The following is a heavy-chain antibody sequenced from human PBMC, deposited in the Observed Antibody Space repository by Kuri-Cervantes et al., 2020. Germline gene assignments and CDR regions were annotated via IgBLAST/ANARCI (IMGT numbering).Heavy chain of an antibody. CDR2: IYYSGST. CDR3: AREGPDLIAARPKHYYFDY. D-gene: IGHD6-6*01. J-gene: IGHJ4*02. V-gene: IGHV4-31*03. CDR1: GGSISSSSYY. Sequence: SETLSLTCTVSGGSISSSSYYWGWIRQHPGKGLEWIGYIYYSGSTHYNPSLKSRVTISVDTSKNQFSLKLSSVTAADTAVYYCAREGPDLIAARPKHYYFDYWGQGTLVTVSS.